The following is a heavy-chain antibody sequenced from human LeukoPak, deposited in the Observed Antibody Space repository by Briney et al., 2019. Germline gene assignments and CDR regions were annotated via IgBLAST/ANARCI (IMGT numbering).Heavy chain of an antibody. CDR1: GGTFSSYA. V-gene: IGHV1-69*04. CDR3: AKEDTAMVIGYFDY. J-gene: IGHJ4*02. CDR2: IIPILGIA. Sequence: SVKVSCKASGGTFSSYAISWVRQAPGQGLEWMGRIIPILGIANYAQKFQGRVTITADKSTSTAYMELSSLRSEDTAVYYCAKEDTAMVIGYFDYWGQGTLVAVSS. D-gene: IGHD5-18*01.